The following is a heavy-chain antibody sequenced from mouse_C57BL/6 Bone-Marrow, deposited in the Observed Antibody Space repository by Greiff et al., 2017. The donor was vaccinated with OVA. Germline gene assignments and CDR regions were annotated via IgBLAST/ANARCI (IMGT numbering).Heavy chain of an antibody. CDR1: GFTFSSYA. J-gene: IGHJ3*01. V-gene: IGHV5-4*01. CDR2: ISDGGSYT. CDR3: AREEPIAY. Sequence: EVKLMESGGGLVKPGGSLKLSCAASGFTFSSYAMSWVRQTPEKRLEWVATISDGGSYTYYPDNVKGRFTISRDNAKNNRYLQMSHLKSEDTAMYYCAREEPIAYWGQGTLVTVSA.